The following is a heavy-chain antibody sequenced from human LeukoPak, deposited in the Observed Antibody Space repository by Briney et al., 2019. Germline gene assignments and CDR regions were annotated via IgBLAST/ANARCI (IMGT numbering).Heavy chain of an antibody. CDR2: ISGSGDNT. V-gene: IGHV3-23*01. D-gene: IGHD3-16*01. CDR3: AGGFYYYYMDV. Sequence: GGSLRLSCAASGFTFSDYAMTWVRQAPGKGLEWVSGISGSGDNTYYADSVKGRFTISRDNSRNTLYLQLNSLRAEDTAVYYCAGGFYYYYMDVWGKGTTVTVSS. CDR1: GFTFSDYA. J-gene: IGHJ6*03.